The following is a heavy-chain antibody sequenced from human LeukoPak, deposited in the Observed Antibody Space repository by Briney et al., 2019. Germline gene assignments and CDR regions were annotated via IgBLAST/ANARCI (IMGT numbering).Heavy chain of an antibody. V-gene: IGHV3-64*02. CDR3: AKDRSGSSHFDY. J-gene: IGHJ4*02. D-gene: IGHD1-26*01. CDR1: GFTFGTYA. Sequence: GGSLRLSCAASGFTFGTYAMHWVRQAPGKGLEYVSAISSNGRITYYADSVKGRFTISRDNSKNILYLQMGSLRAEDTAVYYCAKDRSGSSHFDYWGQGTLVTVSS. CDR2: ISSNGRIT.